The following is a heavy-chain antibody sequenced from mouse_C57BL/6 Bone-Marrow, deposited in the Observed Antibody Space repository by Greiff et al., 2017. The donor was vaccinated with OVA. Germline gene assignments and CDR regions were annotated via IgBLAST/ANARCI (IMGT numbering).Heavy chain of an antibody. CDR1: GYTFTSYS. V-gene: IGHV1-69*01. Sequence: VQLQQPGAELVMPGASVKLSCKASGYTFTSYSMHWVKQRPGQGLEWIGEIDPSDSYTNYNQKFKGKSTLTVDKSSSTVYMQLSSLTSEDSAVYDCARWGVCYAMDYWGQGTSVTVSA. J-gene: IGHJ4*01. CDR2: IDPSDSYT. CDR3: ARWGVCYAMDY.